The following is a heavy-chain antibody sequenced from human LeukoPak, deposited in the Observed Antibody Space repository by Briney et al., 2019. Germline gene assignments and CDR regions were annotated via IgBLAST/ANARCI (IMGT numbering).Heavy chain of an antibody. J-gene: IGHJ4*02. V-gene: IGHV1-69*13. CDR2: IIPIFGTA. CDR3: ARGWLAETTVVTPYNY. CDR1: GGTFSSYA. D-gene: IGHD4-23*01. Sequence: SVKVSCKASGGTFSSYAISWVRQAPGQGLEWMGGIIPIFGTANYAQKFQGRVTITAVESMSTAYMELSSLRSEDTAVYYCARGWLAETTVVTPYNYWGQGTLVIVSS.